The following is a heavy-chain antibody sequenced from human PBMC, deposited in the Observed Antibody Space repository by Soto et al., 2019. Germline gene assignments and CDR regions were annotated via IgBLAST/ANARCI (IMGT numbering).Heavy chain of an antibody. Sequence: EVQLVESGGGLVQPGGSLRLSCAASGFTFSNAWMSWVRQAPGKGLEWVGRIKSKTDGGTTDYAAPVKGRFTISRDYSKNTLYLQMNSLKTEDTAVYYCTKGPPLYDDIWSGPGNYYYYMDVWGKGTTVTVSS. CDR1: GFTFSNAW. CDR3: TKGPPLYDDIWSGPGNYYYYMDV. D-gene: IGHD3-3*01. J-gene: IGHJ6*03. CDR2: IKSKTDGGTT. V-gene: IGHV3-15*01.